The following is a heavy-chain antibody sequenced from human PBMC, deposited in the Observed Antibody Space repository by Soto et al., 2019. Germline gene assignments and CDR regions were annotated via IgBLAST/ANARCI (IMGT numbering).Heavy chain of an antibody. Sequence: GGSLRLSCAASGFTFSSYAMSWVRQAPGKGLEWVSAISGSGGSTYYADSVKGRFTISRDNSKNTLYLQMNSLRAEDTAVYYCAKDLSWDRYSGRFDYWGQGTLVTVSS. CDR1: GFTFSSYA. CDR2: ISGSGGST. V-gene: IGHV3-23*01. CDR3: AKDLSWDRYSGRFDY. D-gene: IGHD1-26*01. J-gene: IGHJ4*02.